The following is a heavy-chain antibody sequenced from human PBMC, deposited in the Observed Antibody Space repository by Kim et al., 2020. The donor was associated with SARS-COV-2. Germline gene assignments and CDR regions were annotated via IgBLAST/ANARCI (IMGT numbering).Heavy chain of an antibody. J-gene: IGHJ4*02. Sequence: GYAQKFQGRVTMTRNTSISTAYMGLSSLRSDDTAVYYCARALRTINAFDFWGQGTLVTVSS. V-gene: IGHV1-8*01. CDR3: ARALRTINAFDF.